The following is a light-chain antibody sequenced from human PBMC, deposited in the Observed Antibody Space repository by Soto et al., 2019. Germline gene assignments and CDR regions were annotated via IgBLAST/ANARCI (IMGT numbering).Light chain of an antibody. V-gene: IGKV3-15*01. CDR3: QQYNNWPPIT. CDR2: GAS. Sequence: EIVMTPFPATLSVPPGEIATLSCRASQSVSSNLAWYQQNPGQAPRLLIYGASTRATGIPARFSGSGSGTEFTLTISSLQSEDFAVYDCQQYNNWPPITFGQGTRREIK. J-gene: IGKJ5*01. CDR1: QSVSSN.